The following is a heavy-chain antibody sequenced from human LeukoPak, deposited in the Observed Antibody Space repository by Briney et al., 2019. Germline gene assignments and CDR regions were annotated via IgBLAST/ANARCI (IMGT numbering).Heavy chain of an antibody. CDR3: KKAYYYDSSGYSP. J-gene: IGHJ5*02. CDR2: ISGGST. CDR1: GFTLSSYA. V-gene: IGHV3-38-3*01. D-gene: IGHD3-22*01. Sequence: VGSLRLSCAASGFTLSSYAMSWVRQAPGKGLEWVSSISGGSTYYADSRKGRFTISRDNSKNTLHLQMNSLRAEDTAVYYCKKAYYYDSSGYSPWGQGTLVTVSS.